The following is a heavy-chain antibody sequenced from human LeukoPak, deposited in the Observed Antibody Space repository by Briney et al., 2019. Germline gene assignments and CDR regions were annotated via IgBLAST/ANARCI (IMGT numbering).Heavy chain of an antibody. V-gene: IGHV3-73*01. D-gene: IGHD5-18*01. J-gene: IGHJ3*02. CDR1: GFTFSGSA. CDR2: IRSKANSYAT. CDR3: TRRSYSYGYWSARSDAFDI. Sequence: SGGSLRLSCAASGFTFSGSAMHWVRQASGKGLEWVGRIRSKANSYATAYAASVKGRFTISRDDSKNTAYLQMNSLKTEDTAVYYCTRRSYSYGYWSARSDAFDIWGQGTMVTVSS.